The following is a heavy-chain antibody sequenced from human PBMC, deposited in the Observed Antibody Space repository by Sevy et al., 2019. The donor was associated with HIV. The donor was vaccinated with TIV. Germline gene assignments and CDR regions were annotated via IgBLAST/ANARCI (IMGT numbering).Heavy chain of an antibody. D-gene: IGHD3-3*01. J-gene: IGHJ6*02. CDR1: GYIFTNYE. V-gene: IGHV1-8*01. Sequence: ASVKVSCKASGYIFTNYEINWVRQATGQGLEWLGRMNPDSGNTDYAQKFQGRVTMTRNTSISTAYMELSSLRSEDTAVYFCASGPYDSSPEYYYYYGMDVWGQGTPVTVSS. CDR2: MNPDSGNT. CDR3: ASGPYDSSPEYYYYYGMDV.